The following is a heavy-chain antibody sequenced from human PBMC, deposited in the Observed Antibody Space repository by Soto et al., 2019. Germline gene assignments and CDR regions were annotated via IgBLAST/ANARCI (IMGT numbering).Heavy chain of an antibody. J-gene: IGHJ4*02. CDR3: AKDLSLTWPGEDY. CDR1: GFTFSSYA. CDR2: ISGSSGST. D-gene: IGHD3-10*01. V-gene: IGHV3-23*01. Sequence: GGSLRLSCAAPGFTFSSYAMSWVRQAPGKGLEWVSAISGSSGSTYYADSVKGRFTISRDNSKNTLYLQMNSLRAEDTAVYYCAKDLSLTWPGEDYWGQGTLVTVSS.